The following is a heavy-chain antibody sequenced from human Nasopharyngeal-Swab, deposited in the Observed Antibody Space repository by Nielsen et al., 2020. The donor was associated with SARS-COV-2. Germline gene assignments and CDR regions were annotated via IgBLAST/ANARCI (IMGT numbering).Heavy chain of an antibody. CDR1: GYSFTSYW. CDR3: ARHLRRGGDSGGDWFDP. J-gene: IGHJ5*02. Sequence: GESLTISCKGSGYSFTSYWIGRVRQMSGKGLERMGIIYPGDSDTRYSPSFQGQVTISADKSISTAYLQWSSLKASDTAMYFCARHLRRGGDSGGDWFDPWGQGTLVTVSS. V-gene: IGHV5-51*01. CDR2: IYPGDSDT. D-gene: IGHD2-21*01.